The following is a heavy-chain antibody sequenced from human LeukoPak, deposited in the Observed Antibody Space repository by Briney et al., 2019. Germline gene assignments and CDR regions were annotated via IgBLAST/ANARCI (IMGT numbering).Heavy chain of an antibody. V-gene: IGHV3-21*01. Sequence: GGSLRLSCAASGFTFSRYSMNWVRQAPGKGLEWVSCISSSSSYIYYANSVKGRFTISRDNAKNSLYLQMNSLRAEDTAVYYCVRDYENLTGSKTRFHYWGQGTLVTVAS. D-gene: IGHD3-9*01. J-gene: IGHJ4*02. CDR1: GFTFSRYS. CDR2: ISSSSSYI. CDR3: VRDYENLTGSKTRFHY.